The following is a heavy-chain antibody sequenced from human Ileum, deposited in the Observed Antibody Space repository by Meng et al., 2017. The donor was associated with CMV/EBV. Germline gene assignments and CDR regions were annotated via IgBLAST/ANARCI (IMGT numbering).Heavy chain of an antibody. V-gene: IGHV3-11*03. CDR3: ARSNREIVDSSGHSH. CDR2: ISGRSSYS. D-gene: IGHD2-15*01. J-gene: IGHJ1*01. CDR1: GFTFSDYY. Sequence: GESLKISCTASGFTFSDYYMTWIRQAPGKGLECLAYISGRSSYSLYTHSVKGRFTISRDNAKSSLYLEMKNVKGEDTAVYYCARSNREIVDSSGHSHWGQGTLVTVSS.